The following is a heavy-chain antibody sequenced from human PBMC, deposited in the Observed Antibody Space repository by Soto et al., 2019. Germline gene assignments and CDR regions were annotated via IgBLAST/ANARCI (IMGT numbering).Heavy chain of an antibody. J-gene: IGHJ4*02. D-gene: IGHD5-18*01. CDR3: ARVIGQLWSQFDY. V-gene: IGHV4-31*03. CDR1: GGFLSSGGYY. CDR2: IYYGGST. Sequence: TLSLASTVSGGFLSSGGYYWSWIRQHPGKGLEWIGYIYYGGSTYYNTSLKSRVTISVDTSKKQFSLKLSSVTAADTDVYYCARVIGQLWSQFDYWGQGTLVTVSS.